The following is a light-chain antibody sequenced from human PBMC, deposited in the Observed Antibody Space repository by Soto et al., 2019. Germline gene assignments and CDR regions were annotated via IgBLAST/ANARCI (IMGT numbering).Light chain of an antibody. CDR1: QSISSW. Sequence: DIQMTQSPSTLSASVGDRVTITCRASQSISSWLAWYQQIPGKAPKLLIYDASTLESGVPSRFSGSGSGTEFTLTINSLQPADFATYYCQQYETFSPTFGQGTKVEIK. CDR2: DAS. V-gene: IGKV1-5*01. J-gene: IGKJ1*01. CDR3: QQYETFSPT.